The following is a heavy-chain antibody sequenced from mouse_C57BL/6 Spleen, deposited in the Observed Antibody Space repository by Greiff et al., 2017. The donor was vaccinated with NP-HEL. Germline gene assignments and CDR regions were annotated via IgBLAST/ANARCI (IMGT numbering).Heavy chain of an antibody. CDR1: GFTFSDYG. V-gene: IGHV5-17*01. CDR3: ARGDGSRDYAMDY. CDR2: ISSGSSTI. Sequence: EVQLVESGGGLVKPGGSLKLSCAASGFTFSDYGMHWVRQAPEKGLEWVAYISSGSSTIYYADTVKGRFTISRDNAKNTLFLQMTSLRSEDTAMYYCARGDGSRDYAMDYWGQGTSVTVSS. D-gene: IGHD1-1*01. J-gene: IGHJ4*01.